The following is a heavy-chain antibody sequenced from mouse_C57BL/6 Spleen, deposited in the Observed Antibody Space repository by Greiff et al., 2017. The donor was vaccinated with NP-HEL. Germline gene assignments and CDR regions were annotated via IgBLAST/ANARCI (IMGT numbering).Heavy chain of an antibody. V-gene: IGHV1-82*01. CDR1: GYAFSSSW. Sequence: VQLQQSGPELVKPGASVKISCKASGYAFSSSWMNWVKQRPGKGLEWIGRIYPGGGDTNYNGKFKGKATLTADKSSSTAYMQLSSLTSEDSAVYFCARWGAYYSNYGYFDVWGTGTTVTVSS. D-gene: IGHD2-5*01. J-gene: IGHJ1*03. CDR3: ARWGAYYSNYGYFDV. CDR2: IYPGGGDT.